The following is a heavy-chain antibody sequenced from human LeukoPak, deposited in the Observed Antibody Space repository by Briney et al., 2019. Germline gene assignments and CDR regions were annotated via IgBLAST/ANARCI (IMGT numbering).Heavy chain of an antibody. CDR3: ARGVVVITFGGATNWFDP. Sequence: SETLSLTCTVSGSSINVYYWSWIRQSPGKGLEWIAYISYSGSTNYNPSLKSRVTISVDTSKNQFSLRLSSMTAADTAVYYCARGVVVITFGGATNWFDPWGQGTLVTVSS. V-gene: IGHV4-59*01. CDR1: GSSINVYY. J-gene: IGHJ5*02. D-gene: IGHD3-16*01. CDR2: ISYSGST.